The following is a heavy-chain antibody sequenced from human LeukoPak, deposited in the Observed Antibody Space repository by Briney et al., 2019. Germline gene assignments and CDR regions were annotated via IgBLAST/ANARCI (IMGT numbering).Heavy chain of an antibody. D-gene: IGHD2-2*01. J-gene: IGHJ6*02. Sequence: PGGSLRLSCAASGFTFSSYGMHWVRQAPGKGLEWVAFIRYEGSNKYYADSVKGRFTISRDNSKNTLYLQMNSLRAEDTAVYYCAKSLVVPAAMPLYYYYGMDVWGQGTTVTVSS. CDR3: AKSLVVPAAMPLYYYYGMDV. CDR1: GFTFSSYG. CDR2: IRYEGSNK. V-gene: IGHV3-30*02.